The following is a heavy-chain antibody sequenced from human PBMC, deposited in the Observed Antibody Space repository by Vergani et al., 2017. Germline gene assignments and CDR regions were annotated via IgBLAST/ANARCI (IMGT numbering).Heavy chain of an antibody. V-gene: IGHV1-2*02. J-gene: IGHJ4*02. CDR2: INPNSGGT. CDR3: VRSRSFYFDN. CDR1: GYTFTGYY. Sequence: QVQLVQSGAEVKKPGASVKVSCKASGYTFTGYYMHWVRQAPGQGLEWMGWINPNSGGTNYAQKFQGRVTMTTDTSIKTVFLEMTGLRSDDTAVYYCVRSRSFYFDNWGQGTLITVSS.